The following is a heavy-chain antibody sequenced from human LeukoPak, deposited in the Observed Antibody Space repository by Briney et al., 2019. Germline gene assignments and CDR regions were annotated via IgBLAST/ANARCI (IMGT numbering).Heavy chain of an antibody. J-gene: IGHJ4*02. Sequence: PGGSLRLSCAASGFTFSSYWMSWVRQAPGKGLEWVANIKQDGSEKYYVDSVKGRFTISRDNAKNSLYLQMNSLRAEDTAVCYCVADSGGSRYWGQGTLVTVSS. CDR3: VADSGGSRY. V-gene: IGHV3-7*01. D-gene: IGHD2-15*01. CDR2: IKQDGSEK. CDR1: GFTFSSYW.